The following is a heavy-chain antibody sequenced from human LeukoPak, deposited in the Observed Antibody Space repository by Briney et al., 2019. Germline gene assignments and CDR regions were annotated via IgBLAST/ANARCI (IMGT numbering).Heavy chain of an antibody. J-gene: IGHJ4*02. CDR3: ARDARAYYYDSSAPTRGDY. CDR2: ISSSGSTI. D-gene: IGHD3-22*01. V-gene: IGHV3-48*03. CDR1: GFTFSSYE. Sequence: QSGGSLRLSCAASGFTFSSYEMNWVRQAPGKGLEWVSYISSSGSTIYYADSVKGRFTISRDNAKNSLYLQMNSLRAEDTAVYCCARDARAYYYDSSAPTRGDYWGQGTLVTVSS.